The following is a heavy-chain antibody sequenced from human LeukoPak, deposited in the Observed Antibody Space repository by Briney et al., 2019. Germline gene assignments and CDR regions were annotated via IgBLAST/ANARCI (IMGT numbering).Heavy chain of an antibody. Sequence: SETLSLTCTVSGDSISSYYWSWIRQPPGKGLEWIGYIYYSGSTNYNPSLKSRVIISVDTPKNQFSLNLSSVTAADTAVYYCARSRRSATYDYWGQGTLVTVSS. J-gene: IGHJ4*02. CDR1: GDSISSYY. CDR3: ARSRRSATYDY. CDR2: IYYSGST. V-gene: IGHV4-59*01.